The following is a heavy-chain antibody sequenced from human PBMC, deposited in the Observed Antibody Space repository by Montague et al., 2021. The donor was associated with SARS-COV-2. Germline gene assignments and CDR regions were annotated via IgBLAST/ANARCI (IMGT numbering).Heavy chain of an antibody. Sequence: SLRLSCAASGFTFSSYGMHWVRQAPGKGLEWAAVIWYDGSNKYYADSVKGRFTISRDNSKNTLYLQMNSLRAEDTAVYYCARDLAPYYCDSSGPELVDVWGQGTTVTVSS. CDR2: IWYDGSNK. V-gene: IGHV3-33*01. J-gene: IGHJ6*02. CDR3: ARDLAPYYCDSSGPELVDV. CDR1: GFTFSSYG. D-gene: IGHD3-22*01.